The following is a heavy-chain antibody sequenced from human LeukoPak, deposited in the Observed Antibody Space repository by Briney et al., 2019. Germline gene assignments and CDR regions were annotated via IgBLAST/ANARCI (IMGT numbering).Heavy chain of an antibody. CDR3: ARDKPAVTTSYYYGMDV. D-gene: IGHD4-17*01. V-gene: IGHV1-18*04. CDR1: GYTFTSYG. J-gene: IGHJ6*04. CDR2: ISAYNGST. Sequence: ASVKVSCKASGYTFTSYGISWVRQAPGQGLEWMGWISAYNGSTNYAQKLQGRVTMTTDTSTSTAYMELRSLRSDDTAVYYCARDKPAVTTSYYYGMDVWGKGTTVTVSS.